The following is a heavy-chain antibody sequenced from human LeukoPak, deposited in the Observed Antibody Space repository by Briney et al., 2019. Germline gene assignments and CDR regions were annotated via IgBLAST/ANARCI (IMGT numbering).Heavy chain of an antibody. V-gene: IGHV4-59*01. CDR2: IYYSGST. CDR1: GGSISSYY. D-gene: IGHD4-17*01. Sequence: SETLSLTCTVSGGSISSYYWSWIRQPPGKGLEWIGYIYYSGSTNYDPSLKSRVTISVDTSKNQFSLKLSSVTAADTAVYYCARLATVTTPYYYYYYVDVWGKGTTVTVSS. CDR3: ARLATVTTPYYYYYYVDV. J-gene: IGHJ6*03.